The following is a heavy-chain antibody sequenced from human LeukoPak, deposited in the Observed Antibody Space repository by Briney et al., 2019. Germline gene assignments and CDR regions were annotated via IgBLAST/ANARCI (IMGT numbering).Heavy chain of an antibody. Sequence: SVKVSCKASGGTFSSYAISWVRQAPGQGLEWMGGIIPIFGTANHAQKFQGRVTITADESTSTAYMELSSLRSEDTAVYYCARDIAQGELLSYYFDYWGQGTLVTVSS. CDR1: GGTFSSYA. CDR3: ARDIAQGELLSYYFDY. V-gene: IGHV1-69*13. D-gene: IGHD1-26*01. CDR2: IIPIFGTA. J-gene: IGHJ4*02.